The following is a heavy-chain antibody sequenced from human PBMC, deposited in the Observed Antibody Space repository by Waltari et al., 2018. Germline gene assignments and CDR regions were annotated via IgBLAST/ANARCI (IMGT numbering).Heavy chain of an antibody. CDR2: SYYSGST. V-gene: IGHV4-59*01. Sequence: QVQLQESGPGLVKPSETLSLTCTVSGGSISSYYWSWIRQPPGKGLEWIGYSYYSGSTNYNPSLKGRVTRSVDTSKNQFSLKLSSVTAADTAVYYCARDLLRYDLWSGHIPGYYYYGMDVWGQGTTVTVSS. CDR1: GGSISSYY. D-gene: IGHD3-3*01. J-gene: IGHJ6*02. CDR3: ARDLLRYDLWSGHIPGYYYYGMDV.